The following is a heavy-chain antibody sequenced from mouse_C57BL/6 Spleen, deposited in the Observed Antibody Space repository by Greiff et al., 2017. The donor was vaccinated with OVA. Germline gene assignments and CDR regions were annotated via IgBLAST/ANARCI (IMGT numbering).Heavy chain of an antibody. V-gene: IGHV14-2*01. CDR1: GFNIQDSY. Sequence: VQLQPSGAELVKPGASVKLSCTASGFNIQDSYMHWVKQRTEQGLEWIGRIAPEDGETKYAPKFKGKATITADTSSNTSYLQRSSLTSEDTAVYYCAGDGYPFDYWGQGTTRTVSS. CDR2: IAPEDGET. D-gene: IGHD2-3*01. J-gene: IGHJ2*01. CDR3: AGDGYPFDY.